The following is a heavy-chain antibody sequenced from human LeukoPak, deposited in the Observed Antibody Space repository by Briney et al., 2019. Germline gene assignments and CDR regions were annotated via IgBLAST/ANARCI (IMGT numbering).Heavy chain of an antibody. Sequence: GGSLRLSCAASGLTFSSHAMSWVRQALGKGLEWVSTISGSGGSSYYADSVKGRFTISRDNSKNTQYLQMNSLRAEDTAVYYCALSGYGERDHWGQGSLVTVSS. D-gene: IGHD5-12*01. CDR2: ISGSGGSS. V-gene: IGHV3-23*01. CDR1: GLTFSSHA. J-gene: IGHJ4*02. CDR3: ALSGYGERDH.